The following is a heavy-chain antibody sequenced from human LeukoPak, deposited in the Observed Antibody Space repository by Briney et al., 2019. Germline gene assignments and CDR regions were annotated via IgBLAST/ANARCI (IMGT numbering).Heavy chain of an antibody. CDR2: MNPNSGNT. D-gene: IGHD4-23*01. CDR3: ARVTVVTGSFDY. J-gene: IGHJ4*02. V-gene: IGHV1-8*01. CDR1: GYTFTSYD. Sequence: ASVKVSCKASGYTFTSYDTNWVRQATGQGLEWMGWMNPNSGNTGYAQKFQGRVTMTRNTSISTAYMELSSLRSEDTAVYYCARVTVVTGSFDYWGQGTLVTVSS.